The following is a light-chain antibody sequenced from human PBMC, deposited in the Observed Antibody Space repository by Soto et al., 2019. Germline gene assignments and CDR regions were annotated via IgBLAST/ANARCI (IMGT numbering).Light chain of an antibody. J-gene: IGKJ4*01. CDR1: QSVSANY. V-gene: IGKV3-20*01. CDR3: QQYGDLPIT. Sequence: EVVLTQSPGTLSLSPGERAALSCRASQSVSANYSAWYQQKPGQAPRLLISGASNRATGIPDRFSGSGSGTDFTLAISRLEPEDFAVYFCQQYGDLPITFGGGTKVEIK. CDR2: GAS.